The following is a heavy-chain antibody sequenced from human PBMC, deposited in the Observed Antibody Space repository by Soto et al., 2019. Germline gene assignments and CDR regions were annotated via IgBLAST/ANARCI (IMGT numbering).Heavy chain of an antibody. D-gene: IGHD1-20*01. V-gene: IGHV2-26*01. Sequence: QVTLKESGPVLVKPTETLTLTCTVSGFSLSNARMGVSWIRQPPGKALEWLAHIFLNDEKSYSTSLKSRLTISKDTSKSQVVLTMTNMDPVDTATYYCARIGITGTFYYYYYGMDVWGQGTTVTVSS. CDR2: IFLNDEK. J-gene: IGHJ6*02. CDR3: ARIGITGTFYYYYYGMDV. CDR1: GFSLSNARMG.